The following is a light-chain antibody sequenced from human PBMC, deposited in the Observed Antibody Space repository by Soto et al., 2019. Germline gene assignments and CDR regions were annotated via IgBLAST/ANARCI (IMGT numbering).Light chain of an antibody. CDR3: QQYGSSPPWT. CDR2: GAA. CDR1: QSVSSSY. Sequence: EIVLTQSPGTLSLSPGERATLSCRASQSVSSSYLAWYQHKPGQAPRLLIYGAASRATGIADRFSGSGSGTDFTLPISRLEPEDFAVYYCQQYGSSPPWTFGQGTKVDIK. V-gene: IGKV3-20*01. J-gene: IGKJ1*01.